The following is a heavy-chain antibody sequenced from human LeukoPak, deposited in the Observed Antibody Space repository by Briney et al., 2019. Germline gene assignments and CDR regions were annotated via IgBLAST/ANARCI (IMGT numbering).Heavy chain of an antibody. CDR1: GFTVSSNY. CDR3: ARAPSSPYYYYYYGMDV. CDR2: IYSGGST. Sequence: GGSLRLSCAASGFTVSSNYMSWVRQAPGKGLEWVSVIYSGGSTYYADSVKGRLTISRDNSKNTLYLQMNSLRAEDTAVYYCARAPSSPYYYYYYGMDVWGQGTTVTVSS. D-gene: IGHD6-13*01. V-gene: IGHV3-66*01. J-gene: IGHJ6*02.